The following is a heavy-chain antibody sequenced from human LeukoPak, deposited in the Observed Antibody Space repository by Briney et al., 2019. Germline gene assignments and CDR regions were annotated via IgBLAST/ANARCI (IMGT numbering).Heavy chain of an antibody. CDR1: GFTFSSYA. D-gene: IGHD2-21*01. CDR3: AKGSPIYYFDY. V-gene: IGHV3-23*01. Sequence: PGGSLRLSCAASGFTFSSYAMSWVRQARGKGLERVSLIGGGSDNTYYADSVKGRFTISRDNSKNTLYLQMNSLRDEDTAVYYCAKGSPIYYFDYWGQGTLVTVSS. J-gene: IGHJ4*02. CDR2: IGGGSDNT.